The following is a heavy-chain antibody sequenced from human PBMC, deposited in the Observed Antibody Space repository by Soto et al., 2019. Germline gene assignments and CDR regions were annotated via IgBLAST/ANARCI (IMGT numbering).Heavy chain of an antibody. J-gene: IGHJ4*02. D-gene: IGHD3-22*01. CDR2: INPSGGST. CDR1: GYTFTGYY. Sequence: XSGKVSYNASGYTFTGYYMHLVRQAPGQGLECMGIINPSGGSTSYAQKFQGRVTMTRDTSTSTVYMELSSLRSEDTAVYYCARAGHYSDSSGYDDFDDWGQGALVTVSS. CDR3: ARAGHYSDSSGYDDFDD. V-gene: IGHV1-46*01.